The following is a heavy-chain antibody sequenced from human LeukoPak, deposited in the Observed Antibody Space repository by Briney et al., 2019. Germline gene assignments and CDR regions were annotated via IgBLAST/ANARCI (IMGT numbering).Heavy chain of an antibody. CDR3: ARDRRDAFDI. CDR2: IYYSGST. V-gene: IGHV4-59*01. D-gene: IGHD6-6*01. CDR1: GGSISSYY. J-gene: IGHJ3*02. Sequence: SETLSLTCTVSGGSISSYYWRLIRQPPGKGLEWIGYIYYSGSTNYNPSLKSRVTISVDTSKNQFSLKLSSVTAADTAVYYCARDRRDAFDIWGQGTMVTVSS.